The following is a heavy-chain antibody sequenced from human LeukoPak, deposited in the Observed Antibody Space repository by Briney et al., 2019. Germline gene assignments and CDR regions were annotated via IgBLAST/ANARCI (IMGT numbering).Heavy chain of an antibody. Sequence: ASVKVSCKTSGHTFASFGISWVRQAPGQGLEWMGWINTYNGNTNTAQTLQGRVTMTTDTSTGTAYLELRSLRSDDTAVYFCARDPYGDYILDYWGQGSLVTVSS. D-gene: IGHD4-17*01. V-gene: IGHV1-18*01. CDR2: INTYNGNT. CDR1: GHTFASFG. J-gene: IGHJ4*02. CDR3: ARDPYGDYILDY.